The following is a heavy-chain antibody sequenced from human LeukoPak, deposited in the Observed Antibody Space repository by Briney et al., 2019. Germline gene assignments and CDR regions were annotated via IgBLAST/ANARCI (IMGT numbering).Heavy chain of an antibody. D-gene: IGHD3-3*01. CDR2: IYYSGST. Sequence: SETLSLTCTVSGGSISSSSYYWGWIRQPPGQGLEWIGSIYYSGSTYYNPSLKSRVTISVDTSKNQFSLKLSSVTAADTAVYYCARDGPGRFLEWLLWVGYSDYWGQGTLVTVSS. CDR3: ARDGPGRFLEWLLWVGYSDY. J-gene: IGHJ4*02. V-gene: IGHV4-39*02. CDR1: GGSISSSSYY.